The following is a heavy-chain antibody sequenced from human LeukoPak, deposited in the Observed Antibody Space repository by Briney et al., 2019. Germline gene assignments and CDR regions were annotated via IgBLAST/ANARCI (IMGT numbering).Heavy chain of an antibody. D-gene: IGHD5-18*01. CDR1: GFTFSSYA. V-gene: IGHV3-23*01. CDR3: AKDLYSFGPFDY. J-gene: IGHJ4*02. Sequence: GGSLRLSCAASGFTFSSYAMSWVRQAPGKGLEWVSGISGSGGSTYYADSVKGRFTISRDKSKNTLYLQMNSLRAEDTAVYYCAKDLYSFGPFDYWGQGTLVTVSS. CDR2: ISGSGGST.